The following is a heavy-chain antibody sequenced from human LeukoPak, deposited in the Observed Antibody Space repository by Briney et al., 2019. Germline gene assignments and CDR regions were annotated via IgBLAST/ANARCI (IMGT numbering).Heavy chain of an antibody. CDR2: ISYDGSNK. CDR3: ARETARIAAAGYFDY. D-gene: IGHD6-13*01. V-gene: IGHV3-30-3*01. CDR1: GFTFSSYA. Sequence: GGSLRLSCAASGFTFSSYAMSWVRQAPGKGLEWVAVISYDGSNKYYADSVKGRFTISRDNSKNTLYLQMNSLRAEDTAVYYCARETARIAAAGYFDYWGQGTLVTVSS. J-gene: IGHJ4*02.